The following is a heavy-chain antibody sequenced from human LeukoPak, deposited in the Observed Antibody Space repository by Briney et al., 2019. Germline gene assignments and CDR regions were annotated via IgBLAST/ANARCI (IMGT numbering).Heavy chain of an antibody. V-gene: IGHV1-8*01. CDR2: MNPNSGNT. Sequence: VASVKVSCKASGYTFTSYDINWVRQATGQGLEWMGWMNPNSGNTGYAQKFQGRVTMTRNTSISTAYMELSSLRSEDTAVYYCARDPIGYCSSTSCYWNWFDPWGQGTLVTVSS. CDR3: ARDPIGYCSSTSCYWNWFDP. J-gene: IGHJ5*02. CDR1: GYTFTSYD. D-gene: IGHD2-2*01.